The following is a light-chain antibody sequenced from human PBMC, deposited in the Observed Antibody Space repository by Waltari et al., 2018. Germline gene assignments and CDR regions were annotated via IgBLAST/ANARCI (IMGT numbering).Light chain of an antibody. CDR2: DVS. CDR1: SSDVGGYNY. J-gene: IGLJ2*01. V-gene: IGLV2-14*03. CDR3: SSYTSSSTLVV. Sequence: QSALTQPASVSGSPGQSITISCTGTSSDVGGYNYVYWYQQHPGKAPKRMIYDVSNRPSGVSNRFSGSKSGNTASLTISGLQAEDEADYYCSSYTSSSTLVVFGGGTKLTVL.